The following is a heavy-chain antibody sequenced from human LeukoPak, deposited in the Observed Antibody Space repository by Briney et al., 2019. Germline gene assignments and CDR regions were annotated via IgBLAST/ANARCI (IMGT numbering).Heavy chain of an antibody. CDR3: ARKDQLTDY. J-gene: IGHJ4*02. CDR1: DGSISNYY. D-gene: IGHD2-2*01. V-gene: IGHV4-59*08. Sequence: SETLSLTCTVSDGSISNYYWSWIRQPPEKGLEWIGYIYYSGSTYYNPSLKSRVTISVDTSKNQFSLKLSSVTAADTAVYYCARKDQLTDYWGQGTLVTVSS. CDR2: IYYSGST.